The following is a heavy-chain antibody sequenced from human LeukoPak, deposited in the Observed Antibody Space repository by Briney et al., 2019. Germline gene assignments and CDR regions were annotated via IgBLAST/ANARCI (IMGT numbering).Heavy chain of an antibody. CDR1: GYTFTGYY. V-gene: IGHV1-2*02. Sequence: ASVKVSCKASGYTFTGYYMHWVRHAPGQGLGWMGWINPNSGGTNYAQKFQGRVTMTRDTSISTAYMELSRLRSDDTAVYYCARVLWFGLYYYYYGMDVWGQGTTVTVSS. CDR2: INPNSGGT. CDR3: ARVLWFGLYYYYYGMDV. J-gene: IGHJ6*02. D-gene: IGHD3-10*01.